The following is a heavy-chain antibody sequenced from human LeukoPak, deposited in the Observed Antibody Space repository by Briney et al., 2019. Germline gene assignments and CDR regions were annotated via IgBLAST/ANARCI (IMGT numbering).Heavy chain of an antibody. V-gene: IGHV4-4*08. CDR1: GDSISSDY. CDR3: AGRGQRYFRD. CDR2: IYRIGNT. Sequence: SETLSLTCSVSGDSISSDYWSWIRQPPGKGLEWIGDIYRIGNTNYNPSLKSRVTISLDTSKNQLSLNLTSVTAADTAVYYCAGRGQRYFRDWGQGTLVTVSS. J-gene: IGHJ1*01.